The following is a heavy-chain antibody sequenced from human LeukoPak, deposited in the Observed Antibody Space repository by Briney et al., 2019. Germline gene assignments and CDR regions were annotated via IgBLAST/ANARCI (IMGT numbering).Heavy chain of an antibody. CDR1: GDSFSGYY. V-gene: IGHV4-34*01. CDR2: INHSGST. J-gene: IGHJ4*02. Sequence: SETLSLICAVYGDSFSGYYWSWIRQPPGKGLEWIGEINHSGSTNYNPSLKSRVTISVDSSKNQLSLNLISVTAADTAVYYCARGPHCSGGSCYSPAFDYWGQGTLVTVSS. D-gene: IGHD2-15*01. CDR3: ARGPHCSGGSCYSPAFDY.